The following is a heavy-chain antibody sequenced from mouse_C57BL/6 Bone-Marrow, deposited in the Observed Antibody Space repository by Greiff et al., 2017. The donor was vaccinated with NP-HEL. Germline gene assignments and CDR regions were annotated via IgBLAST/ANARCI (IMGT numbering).Heavy chain of an antibody. Sequence: QVQLQQPGAELVKPGASVKLSCKASGYTFPSYWMQWVKQRPGQGLEWIGEIDPSDSYTNYNQKFKGKATLTVDTSSSTAYMQLSSLTSEDSAVYYCARDWVDFDYWGQGTTLTVSS. CDR2: IDPSDSYT. V-gene: IGHV1-50*01. J-gene: IGHJ2*01. CDR1: GYTFPSYW. D-gene: IGHD4-1*01. CDR3: ARDWVDFDY.